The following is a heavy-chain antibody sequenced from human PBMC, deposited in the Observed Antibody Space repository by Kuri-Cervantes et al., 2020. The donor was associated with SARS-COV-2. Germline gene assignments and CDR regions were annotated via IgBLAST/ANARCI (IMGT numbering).Heavy chain of an antibody. J-gene: IGHJ4*02. CDR2: ISSSSSYI. CDR3: ARERTDYDFWSGYYMDY. D-gene: IGHD3-3*01. CDR1: GFAFSDYT. Sequence: GESLKISCAASGFAFSDYTMNWVRQAPGKGLEWVSSISSSSSYIYYADSVKGRFTISRDNAKNSLYLQMNSLRAEDTAVYYCARERTDYDFWSGYYMDYWGQGTLVTVSS. V-gene: IGHV3-21*01.